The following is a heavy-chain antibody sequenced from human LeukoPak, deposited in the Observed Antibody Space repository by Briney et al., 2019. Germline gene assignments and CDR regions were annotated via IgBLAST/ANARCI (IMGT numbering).Heavy chain of an antibody. V-gene: IGHV3-74*01. CDR2: INSDGSST. CDR3: ARGPYIVGATTMFDY. D-gene: IGHD1-26*01. J-gene: IGHJ4*02. CDR1: GFTFSSYW. Sequence: GGSLRLSCAASGFTFSSYWMHWVRQAPGKGLVWVSRINSDGSSTSYADSVKGRFTISRDNAKNTLYLQMNSLRAEDTAVYYCARGPYIVGATTMFDYWGQGTLVTVSS.